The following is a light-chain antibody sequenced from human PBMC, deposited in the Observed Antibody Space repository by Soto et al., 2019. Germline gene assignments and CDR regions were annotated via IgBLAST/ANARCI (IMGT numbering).Light chain of an antibody. CDR3: HQYDNWPPAT. V-gene: IGKV3-15*01. J-gene: IGKJ4*01. Sequence: EIVMTQSPATLSVSPGERATLSCRASQSVGSNLAWYQLKPGQAPRLLIYGASTRATGIPVRFSGSGSGTQFTLTISSLQSEDFAVYYCHQYDNWPPATFGGGTKVEIK. CDR1: QSVGSN. CDR2: GAS.